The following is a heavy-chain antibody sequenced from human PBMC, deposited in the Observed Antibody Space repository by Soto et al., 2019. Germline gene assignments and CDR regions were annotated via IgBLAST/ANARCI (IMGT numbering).Heavy chain of an antibody. CDR2: IRRSGSKT. D-gene: IGHD6-13*01. Sequence: QPGGSLRLSCAASGFTFSSYAMSWVRQAPGKGLEWVADIRRSGSKTYYVDSVKGRFTISRDNAKNSLYLQMNSLRAEDTAVYYCARKERGPRYSSPTAVYFDYWGQGTLVTVSS. V-gene: IGHV3-7*01. J-gene: IGHJ4*02. CDR3: ARKERGPRYSSPTAVYFDY. CDR1: GFTFSSYA.